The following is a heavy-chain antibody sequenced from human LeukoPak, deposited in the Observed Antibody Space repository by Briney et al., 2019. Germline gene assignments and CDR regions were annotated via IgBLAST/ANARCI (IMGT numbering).Heavy chain of an antibody. CDR1: GGSISSYY. CDR3: ARAGADLDYDILTGYYYYYMDV. D-gene: IGHD3-9*01. CDR2: IYTSGRT. J-gene: IGHJ6*03. V-gene: IGHV4-4*07. Sequence: PSETLSLTCTVSGGSISSYYWSWLRQPAGKGLEWIGRIYTSGRTNYNPSLKSRVTMSVDTSKNQFSLKLSSVPAADTAVYYCARAGADLDYDILTGYYYYYMDVWGKGTTVTVSS.